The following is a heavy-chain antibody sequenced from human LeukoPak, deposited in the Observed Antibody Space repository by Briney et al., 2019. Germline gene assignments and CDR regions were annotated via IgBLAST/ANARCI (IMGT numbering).Heavy chain of an antibody. CDR2: INWNGGST. J-gene: IGHJ4*02. CDR1: GFTCSSYS. Sequence: GGSLRLSCAASGFTCSSYSMLWVRQAPGKGLEWVSGINWNGGSTGYADSVKGRFTISRDNAKNSLYLQMNSLRAEDTALYYCARDEVGELLIDYWGQGTLVTVSS. D-gene: IGHD3-10*01. V-gene: IGHV3-20*04. CDR3: ARDEVGELLIDY.